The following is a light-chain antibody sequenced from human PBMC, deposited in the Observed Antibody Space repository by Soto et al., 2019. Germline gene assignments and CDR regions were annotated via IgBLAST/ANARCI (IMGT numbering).Light chain of an antibody. Sequence: EVVMTQSPATLSVSPGEGATLSCRASESLNKNLAWYQQKPGQAPRLLIYGASIRATGIPARFSGSGSGTEFPLTISSLQSEDFAIYYWQQYNNWPPITFGQGTRLEIK. CDR2: GAS. CDR3: QQYNNWPPIT. V-gene: IGKV3-15*01. CDR1: ESLNKN. J-gene: IGKJ5*01.